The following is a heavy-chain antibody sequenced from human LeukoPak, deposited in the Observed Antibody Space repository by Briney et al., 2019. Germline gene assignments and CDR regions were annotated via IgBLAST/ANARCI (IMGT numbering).Heavy chain of an antibody. CDR1: GYSISSGYY. J-gene: IGHJ4*02. D-gene: IGHD3-10*01. CDR3: ARQAPMAPDFDY. Sequence: PSETLSLTCVVSGYSISSGYYWGWIRQPPGKGLEWIGSGYHSGSTYYNPSLKSPVTISVDTSKNQFSLKLSSVTAADTAVYYCARQAPMAPDFDYWAREPWSPSPQ. V-gene: IGHV4-38-2*01. CDR2: GYHSGST.